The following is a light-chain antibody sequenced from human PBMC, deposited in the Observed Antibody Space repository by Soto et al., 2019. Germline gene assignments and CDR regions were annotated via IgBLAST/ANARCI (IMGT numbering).Light chain of an antibody. J-gene: IGLJ2*01. Sequence: QSVLAQPPSASGTPGQRVTISCSGSTSNVGSNLASWYQQLPGSAPTLLIYNDYERPSGVPDRFSGSKSGTSASLGISGLRSEDEADYFCAVCDDSLSGVVFGGGTKLTVL. CDR1: TSNVGSNL. V-gene: IGLV1-47*02. CDR2: NDY. CDR3: AVCDDSLSGVV.